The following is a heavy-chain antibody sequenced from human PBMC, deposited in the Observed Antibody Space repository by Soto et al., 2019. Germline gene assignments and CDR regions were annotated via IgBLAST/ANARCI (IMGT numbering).Heavy chain of an antibody. CDR1: GASISNDY. CDR2: ISYSGTI. CDR3: AGVIGGRKRFDY. D-gene: IGHD3-10*01. V-gene: IGHV4-59*01. Sequence: SETLSLTCTVSGASISNDYWSWIRQSAGKGLECIGYISYSGTINYNPSFRSRVSMSLDTSKNHFSLRLTSVAAADTAYYYCAGVIGGRKRFDYWGLGTLVTVSS. J-gene: IGHJ4*02.